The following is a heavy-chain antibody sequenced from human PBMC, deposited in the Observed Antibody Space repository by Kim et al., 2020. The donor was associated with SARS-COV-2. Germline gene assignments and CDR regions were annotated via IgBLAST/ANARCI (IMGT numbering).Heavy chain of an antibody. V-gene: IGHV4-34*01. Sequence: KSRVTISVDTSKNQFSLKLSSVSAAETAVYYCARGLQVLRYSDWTNWFDAWGQGTLVTVSS. J-gene: IGHJ5*02. D-gene: IGHD3-9*01. CDR3: ARGLQVLRYSDWTNWFDA.